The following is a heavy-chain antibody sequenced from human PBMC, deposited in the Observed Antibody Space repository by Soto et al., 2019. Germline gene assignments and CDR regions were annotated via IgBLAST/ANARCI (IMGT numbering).Heavy chain of an antibody. D-gene: IGHD3-9*01. J-gene: IGHJ6*02. V-gene: IGHV1-46*03. CDR2: INPSGGST. Sequence: GASVKVSCKASGYTFTSYDMHWVRQAPGQGLEWMGIINPSGGSTSYAQKFQGRVTMTRDTSTSTVYMELSSLRSEDTAVYYCARALVQREGPIPDWLLTLGYYYYGMDVWGQGTTVTV. CDR1: GYTFTSYD. CDR3: ARALVQREGPIPDWLLTLGYYYYGMDV.